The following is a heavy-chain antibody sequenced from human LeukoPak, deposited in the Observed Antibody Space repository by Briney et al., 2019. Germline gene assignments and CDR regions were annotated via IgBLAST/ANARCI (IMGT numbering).Heavy chain of an antibody. CDR2: IYYSGST. CDR1: GYSISSSYY. V-gene: IGHV4-38-2*02. CDR3: ARVIPGAAADPYYYYMDV. J-gene: IGHJ6*03. Sequence: SETLSLTCTVSGYSISSSYYWGWIRPPPGKGLEWIGSIYYSGSTYYNPSLKSRVTISVDTSKNQFSLKLSSVTAADTAVYYCARVIPGAAADPYYYYMDVWGKGTTVTISS. D-gene: IGHD6-13*01.